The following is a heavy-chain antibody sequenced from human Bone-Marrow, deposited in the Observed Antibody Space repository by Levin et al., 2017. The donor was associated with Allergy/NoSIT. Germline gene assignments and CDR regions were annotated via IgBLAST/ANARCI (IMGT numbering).Heavy chain of an antibody. Sequence: SQTLSLTCTVYGYSLRSDSYYWGWVRQAPGKGLEWIANIYYSGSTYYNPSLKSRVTISLDASKNQFSLQLSSVTAAATALYFCAGVGEVAVAATELFDCWGQGTLGNVTS. CDR2: IYYSGST. CDR1: GYSLRSDSYY. D-gene: IGHD2-15*01. J-gene: IGHJ4*02. V-gene: IGHV4-39*07. CDR3: AGVGEVAVAATELFDC.